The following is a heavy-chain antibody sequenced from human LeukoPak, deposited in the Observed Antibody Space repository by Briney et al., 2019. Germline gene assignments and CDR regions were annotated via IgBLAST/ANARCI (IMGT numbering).Heavy chain of an antibody. D-gene: IGHD2-2*01. V-gene: IGHV3-48*04. CDR3: AKGGCSSGRCGMDV. J-gene: IGHJ6*02. CDR1: GFTFSSYS. CDR2: ISSSSSTI. Sequence: GGSLRLSCAASGFTFSSYSMNWARQAPGKGLEWVSYISSSSSTIYYADSVKGRFTISRDNAKNSLYLQMNSLRAEDTAVYYCAKGGCSSGRCGMDVWGQGTTVTVSS.